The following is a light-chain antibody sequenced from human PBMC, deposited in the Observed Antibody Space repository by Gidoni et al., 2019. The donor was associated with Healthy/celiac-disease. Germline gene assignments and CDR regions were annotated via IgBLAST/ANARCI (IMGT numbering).Light chain of an antibody. Sequence: DIQMTQSPSTLSASVGDRVTITCRASHSISSWLAWYQQKPGTAPKLLNDDASRWESGVPTRFSGSGSGTEFTITISSLQPDDFATYYCQQYNSYPYTCGQGTKLEIK. J-gene: IGKJ2*01. CDR2: DAS. CDR3: QQYNSYPYT. CDR1: HSISSW. V-gene: IGKV1-5*01.